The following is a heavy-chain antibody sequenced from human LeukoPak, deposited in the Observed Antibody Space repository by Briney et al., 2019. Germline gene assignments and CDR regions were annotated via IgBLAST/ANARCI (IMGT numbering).Heavy chain of an antibody. CDR1: GFTFSDYY. V-gene: IGHV3-11*04. J-gene: IGHJ4*02. D-gene: IGHD4-11*01. Sequence: GGSLRLSCAASGFTFSDYYMSWIRQAPGKGLEWVSYISSSGSTIYYADSVKGRFTISRDNAKNTLYLEMNRLRVEDTAVYYCARDNAYMFDFWGQGTQVTVSS. CDR2: ISSSGSTI. CDR3: ARDNAYMFDF.